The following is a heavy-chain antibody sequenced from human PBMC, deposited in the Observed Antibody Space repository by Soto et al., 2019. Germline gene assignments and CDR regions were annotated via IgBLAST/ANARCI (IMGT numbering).Heavy chain of an antibody. CDR3: ASGSEEWSNRGFFDS. J-gene: IGHJ4*02. CDR2: VIPSIESP. D-gene: IGHD3-3*01. CDR1: GGTFTTYS. Sequence: QVQLVQYGAEVKKPGSSVQVSCKASGGTFTTYSFIWVRQAPGQVIERLGSVIPSIESPNYAQKFQDRVTISADESTRTAFLELSSLRSDDTAVDFCASGSEEWSNRGFFDSWGQGKLVTGSS. V-gene: IGHV1-69*18.